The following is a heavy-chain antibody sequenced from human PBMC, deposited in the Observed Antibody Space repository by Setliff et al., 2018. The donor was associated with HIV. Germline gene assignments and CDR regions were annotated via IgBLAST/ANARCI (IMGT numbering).Heavy chain of an antibody. V-gene: IGHV3-48*01. CDR1: GFTFRDCS. D-gene: IGHD6-13*01. CDR2: ITSTGSTI. CDR3: SRDCRVGWVFTYGMDV. Sequence: ETLSLSCAASGFTFRDCSMNWVRQAPGKGLEWISYITSTGSTIFYADSVKGRFTISRDNDKNSVHLQMTSLRPEDTAVYYGSRDCRVGWVFTYGMDVWGQGTLVTVSS. J-gene: IGHJ6*02.